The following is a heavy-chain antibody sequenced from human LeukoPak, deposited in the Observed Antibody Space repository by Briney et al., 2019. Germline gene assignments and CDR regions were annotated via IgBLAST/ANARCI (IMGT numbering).Heavy chain of an antibody. CDR3: AREVPISSRWYSSSSGWFDP. CDR1: GGSISSGGYY. D-gene: IGHD6-6*01. Sequence: SQTLSLPCTVSGGSISSGGYYWSWIRQHPGKGLEWIGYIYNSGSTYYNPSLKSRVTISVDTSKNQFSLKLSSVTAADTAVYYCAREVPISSRWYSSSSGWFDPWGQGTLVTVSS. V-gene: IGHV4-31*03. J-gene: IGHJ5*02. CDR2: IYNSGST.